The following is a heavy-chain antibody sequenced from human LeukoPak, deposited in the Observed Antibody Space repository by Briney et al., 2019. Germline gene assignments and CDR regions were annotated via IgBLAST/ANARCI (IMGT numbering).Heavy chain of an antibody. Sequence: SETLSLTCSVSGGSISNYYWTWIRQSPGKGLEWIGEISHNGKTNYNPSLKSRVTISVDTSRNQFSLKLTSVTAADAGVYYCVLGRWEPTGSYWGQGTLVAISS. CDR2: ISHNGKT. D-gene: IGHD1-26*01. J-gene: IGHJ4*02. CDR3: VLGRWEPTGSY. V-gene: IGHV4-34*01. CDR1: GGSISNYY.